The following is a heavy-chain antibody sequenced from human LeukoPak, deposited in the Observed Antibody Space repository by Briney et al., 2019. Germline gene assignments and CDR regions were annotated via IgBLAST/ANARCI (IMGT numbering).Heavy chain of an antibody. J-gene: IGHJ6*02. CDR2: LSSRGDDP. D-gene: IGHD2-8*01. CDR3: AKGRLGVLYYGMDV. Sequence: GGSLRLSCAASGFTFSSHSMSWVRQAPGKGLEWVSALSSRGDDPYYTDSVRGRFTIFRDNYKNSLYLQMNSLRDEDTAIYYCAKGRLGVLYYGMDVWGHGTTVAVSS. CDR1: GFTFSSHS. V-gene: IGHV3-23*01.